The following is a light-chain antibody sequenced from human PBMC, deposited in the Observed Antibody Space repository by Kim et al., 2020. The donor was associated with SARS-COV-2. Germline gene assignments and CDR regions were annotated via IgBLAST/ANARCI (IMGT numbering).Light chain of an antibody. CDR2: GKN. CDR1: SLRSYY. CDR3: NSRDSSGNHGV. Sequence: SSELTQDPAVSVALGQTVRITCQGDSLRSYYASWYQQKPGQAPVLVIYGKNNRPSGIPDRFSGSSSGNTASLTITGAQAEEEADNYGNSRDSSGNHGVFG. V-gene: IGLV3-19*01. J-gene: IGLJ2*01.